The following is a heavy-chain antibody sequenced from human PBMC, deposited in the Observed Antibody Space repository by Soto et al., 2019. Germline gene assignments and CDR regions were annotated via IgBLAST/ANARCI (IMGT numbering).Heavy chain of an antibody. D-gene: IGHD1-1*01. V-gene: IGHV3-11*06. CDR3: ARDLAWKRGKVGRYYYGMDV. Sequence: QVLLVESGGGLVKPGGSLRLSCAASGFIFSDYYMSWVRQTPGKGLEWVSYISTRSTYINYADSVKGRFTISRDNAKNSLYLQMDSLRVEDTAVYYCARDLAWKRGKVGRYYYGMDVWGQGTTVTVSS. CDR1: GFIFSDYY. J-gene: IGHJ6*02. CDR2: ISTRSTYI.